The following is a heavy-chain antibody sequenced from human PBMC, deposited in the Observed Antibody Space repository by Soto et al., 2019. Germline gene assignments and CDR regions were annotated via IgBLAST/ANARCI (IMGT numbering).Heavy chain of an antibody. CDR1: GYSFTSYW. V-gene: IGHV5-10-1*01. D-gene: IGHD2-21*02. J-gene: IGHJ4*02. CDR2: IDPSDSYT. Sequence: PGESLKICCKGSGYSFTSYWISWVRQMPGKGLEWMGRIDPSDSYTNYSPSFQGHVTISADKSISTAYLQWSSLKASDTAMYYCARHGVVVTATPPFDYWGQGTLVTVSS. CDR3: ARHGVVVTATPPFDY.